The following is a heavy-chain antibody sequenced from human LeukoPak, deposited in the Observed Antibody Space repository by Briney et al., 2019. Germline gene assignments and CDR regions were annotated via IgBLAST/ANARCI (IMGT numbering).Heavy chain of an antibody. CDR1: GFTFDDYG. CDR2: ISSSGSTI. CDR3: AELGITMIGGV. Sequence: AGGSLRLSCAASGFTFDDYGISWVRQAPGKGLEWVSYISSSGSTIYYADSVKGRFTISRDNAKNSLYLQMNSLRAEDTAVYYCAELGITMIGGVWGKGTTVTISS. J-gene: IGHJ6*04. D-gene: IGHD3-10*02. V-gene: IGHV3-48*03.